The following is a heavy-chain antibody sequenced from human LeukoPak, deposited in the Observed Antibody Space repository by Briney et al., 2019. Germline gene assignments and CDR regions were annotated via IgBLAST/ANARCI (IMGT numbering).Heavy chain of an antibody. CDR3: ARGGIAEYFQH. V-gene: IGHV1-2*02. CDR1: GFTFTGYY. J-gene: IGHJ1*01. Sequence: GASVKVSCTASGFTFTGYYIHWVRQAPGQGLEWMGWMNPNSGGTNYAQRLLGRVTMTRDSSISTAYMELSRLRSDDTAVYYCARGGIAEYFQHCGQGTLVTVSS. CDR2: MNPNSGGT.